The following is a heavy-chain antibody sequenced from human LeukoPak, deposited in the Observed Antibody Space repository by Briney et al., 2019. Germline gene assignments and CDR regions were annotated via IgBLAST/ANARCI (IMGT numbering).Heavy chain of an antibody. Sequence: PGGSLRLSCAASGFTFSSYSMNWVRQAPGKGLEWVSSISSSSSYIYYADSVKGRFTISRDNAKNSLYLQMNSLRAEDTAVYYCASPSGRGSGFDYWGQGTLVTVSS. V-gene: IGHV3-21*01. CDR2: ISSSSSYI. D-gene: IGHD1-26*01. CDR1: GFTFSSYS. J-gene: IGHJ4*02. CDR3: ASPSGRGSGFDY.